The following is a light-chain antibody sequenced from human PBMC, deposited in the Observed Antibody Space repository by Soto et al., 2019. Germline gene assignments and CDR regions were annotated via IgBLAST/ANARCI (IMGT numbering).Light chain of an antibody. CDR1: SSDVGGYNL. CDR2: EVS. J-gene: IGLJ3*02. Sequence: QSVLTQPASVSGSPGQSITISCTGASSDVGGYNLVSWFQQHPGKAPQVLIFEVSNRPSGVSHRFSGSKSGNTASLTISGLQAEDEADYYCSSPTRSGTRVFGGGTKVTVL. CDR3: SSPTRSGTRV. V-gene: IGLV2-14*01.